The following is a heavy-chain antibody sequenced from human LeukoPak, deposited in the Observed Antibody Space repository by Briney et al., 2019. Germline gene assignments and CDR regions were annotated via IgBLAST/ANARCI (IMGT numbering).Heavy chain of an antibody. J-gene: IGHJ6*02. CDR1: GGSVSSDGYY. CDR3: ARSKGAHYYYYGMDV. Sequence: PSETLSLTCTVSGGSVSSDGYYWSWIRQPPGKGLEWLGHIYHSGSTHYNSSLKSRVTMSVDTSKNQLSLKLSSVSAADTAVYYCARSKGAHYYYYGMDVWGQGTTVTVSS. CDR2: IYHSGST. D-gene: IGHD3-16*01. V-gene: IGHV4-61*08.